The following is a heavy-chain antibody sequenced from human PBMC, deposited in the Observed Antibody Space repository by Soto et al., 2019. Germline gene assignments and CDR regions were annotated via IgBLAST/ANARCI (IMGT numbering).Heavy chain of an antibody. D-gene: IGHD4-17*01. J-gene: IGHJ3*02. CDR2: FLPVFTTA. CDR1: GGSFSTYG. V-gene: IGHV1-69*01. CDR3: ARDGVDVSRTTVRHGALDI. Sequence: QVQLVQSGAEVKKPGSSVKVSCKASGGSFSTYGISGVRQAPGQGLEWMGGFLPVFTTANYAQKFQGRVSITADESTYTAYMELSSLRSEDTAVYFCARDGVDVSRTTVRHGALDIWGQGTVVTVSS.